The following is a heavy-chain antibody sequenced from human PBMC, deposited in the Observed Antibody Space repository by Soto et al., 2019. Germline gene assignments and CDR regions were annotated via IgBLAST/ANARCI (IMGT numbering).Heavy chain of an antibody. CDR2: ISAYNGNT. D-gene: IGHD2-15*01. CDR3: ARDSDVVVVAATKEDAFDI. V-gene: IGHV1-18*01. Sequence: ASVKVSCKASGYTFTSYGISWVRQAPGQGIEWMGWISAYNGNTNYAQKLQGRVTMTTDTSTSTAYMELRSLRSDDTAVYYCARDSDVVVVAATKEDAFDIWGQGTMVTVSS. CDR1: GYTFTSYG. J-gene: IGHJ3*02.